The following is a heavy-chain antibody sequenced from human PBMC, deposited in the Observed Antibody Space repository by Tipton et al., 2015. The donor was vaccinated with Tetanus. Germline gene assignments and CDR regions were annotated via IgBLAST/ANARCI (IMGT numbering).Heavy chain of an antibody. V-gene: IGHV4-4*02. J-gene: IGHJ6*02. D-gene: IGHD6-13*01. Sequence: SLRLSCAVSGGSISSSNWWSWVRQPPGKGLEWIGEIYHSGSTNYNPSLKSRVTISVDKSKNQFSLKLSSVTAADTAVYYCARDQGLEYSSSFWSPQQDYYYYYGMDVWGQGTTVTVSS. CDR2: IYHSGST. CDR1: GGSISSSNW. CDR3: ARDQGLEYSSSFWSPQQDYYYYYGMDV.